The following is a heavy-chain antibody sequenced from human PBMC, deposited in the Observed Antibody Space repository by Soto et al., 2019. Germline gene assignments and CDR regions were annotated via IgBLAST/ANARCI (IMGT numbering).Heavy chain of an antibody. Sequence: ASVKVSCKASGYTFTSYDINWVRQATGQELEWMGWMNPNSGNTGYAQKFQGRVTMTRNTSISTAYMELSSLRSEDTAVYYCARGYYDYVWGSYRYSPFDYWGQGTLVTVSS. CDR2: MNPNSGNT. V-gene: IGHV1-8*01. CDR1: GYTFTSYD. J-gene: IGHJ4*02. D-gene: IGHD3-16*02. CDR3: ARGYYDYVWGSYRYSPFDY.